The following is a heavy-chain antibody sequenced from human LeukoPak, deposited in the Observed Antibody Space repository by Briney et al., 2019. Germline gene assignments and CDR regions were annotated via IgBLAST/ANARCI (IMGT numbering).Heavy chain of an antibody. J-gene: IGHJ5*02. CDR2: IYSGGST. Sequence: GGSLRLSCAASGFTVSSNYMSWVRQAPGKGLEWVSVIYSGGSTYYADSVKGRFTISRDNSKNTLYLQMNSLRAEDTAVYYCARETYYYDNSGYYGPNWFDPWGQGTLVTVSS. V-gene: IGHV3-53*01. CDR3: ARETYYYDNSGYYGPNWFDP. CDR1: GFTVSSNY. D-gene: IGHD3-22*01.